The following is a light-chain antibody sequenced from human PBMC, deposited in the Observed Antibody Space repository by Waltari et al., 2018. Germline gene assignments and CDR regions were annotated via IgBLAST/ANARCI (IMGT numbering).Light chain of an antibody. V-gene: IGLV1-51*01. Sequence: QSVLTQPPSVSAAPGQKVTISCSGSSSNIGSNPVSWYQQLPGTAPKLILYHSQRRPSGRPGRFSGSKSGTSATLGITGLQTGDEANYYCATWDSSLSNVLFGGGTKLSVL. CDR3: ATWDSSLSNVL. CDR2: HSQ. CDR1: SSNIGSNP. J-gene: IGLJ2*01.